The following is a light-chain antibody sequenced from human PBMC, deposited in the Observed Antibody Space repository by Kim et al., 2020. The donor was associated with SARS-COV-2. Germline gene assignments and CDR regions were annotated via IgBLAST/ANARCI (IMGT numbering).Light chain of an antibody. CDR1: QSVSSSY. CDR3: QQYCSSAT. Sequence: EIVLTQSPGTLSLSPGERATLSCRASQSVSSSYLAWYQQKPGQAPRLLIYGASSRATGIPDRFSGSGSGTDFTLTISRLEPEDFAVYYCQQYCSSATFGQGTKVDIK. V-gene: IGKV3-20*01. J-gene: IGKJ1*01. CDR2: GAS.